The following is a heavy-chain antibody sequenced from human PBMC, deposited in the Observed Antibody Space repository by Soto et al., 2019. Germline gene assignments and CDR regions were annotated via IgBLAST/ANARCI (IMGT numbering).Heavy chain of an antibody. J-gene: IGHJ6*03. CDR2: ISGSGGST. CDR1: GFTFSSYA. D-gene: IGHD6-13*01. CDR3: AKDSLEHYSSSWYRAPNYYYMDV. V-gene: IGHV3-23*01. Sequence: PGGSLRLSCAASGFTFSSYAMSWVRQAPGKGLEWVSAISGSGGSTYYADSVKGRFTISRDNSKNALYLQMNSLRAEDTAVYYCAKDSLEHYSSSWYRAPNYYYMDVWGKGTTVTVSS.